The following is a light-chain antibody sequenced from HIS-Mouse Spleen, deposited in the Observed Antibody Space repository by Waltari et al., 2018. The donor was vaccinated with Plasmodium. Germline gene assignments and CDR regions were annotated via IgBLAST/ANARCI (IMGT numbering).Light chain of an antibody. CDR2: DAS. V-gene: IGKV3-11*01. Sequence: DIVLTQSPATLSLSPGERATLSCRASQSVSSYLAWSQQKPGQAPRLLIYDASNRATGSPARFSGSGSGTDFTLTISSLEPEDFAVYYCQQRSNWPRVLTFGGGTKVEIK. CDR1: QSVSSY. J-gene: IGKJ4*01. CDR3: QQRSNWPRVLT.